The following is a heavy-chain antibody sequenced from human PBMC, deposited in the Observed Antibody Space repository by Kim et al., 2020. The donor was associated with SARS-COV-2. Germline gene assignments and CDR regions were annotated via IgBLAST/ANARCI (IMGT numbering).Heavy chain of an antibody. Sequence: SETLSLTCTVSGDSISSSSYYWGWIRQPPGKGLEWIGSIYYSGSTYYNPSLKSRVTISVDTSKNQFSLKLSSVTAADTAVYYCASGHYYGSGSYDYWGQGTLVTVSS. CDR3: ASGHYYGSGSYDY. J-gene: IGHJ4*02. CDR2: IYYSGST. CDR1: GDSISSSSYY. D-gene: IGHD3-10*01. V-gene: IGHV4-39*01.